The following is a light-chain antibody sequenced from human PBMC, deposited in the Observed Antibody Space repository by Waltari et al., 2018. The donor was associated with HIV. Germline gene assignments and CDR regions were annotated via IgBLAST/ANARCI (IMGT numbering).Light chain of an antibody. CDR3: QQYGSSPWT. J-gene: IGKJ1*01. Sequence: EIVLTQSPGTLSLSPGERATLSCRASQSVSSSYLAWYQQKPGQAPRLLIYGASSRATGIPDRCSGSGSGTDFTITISRLEPEDFAVYYCQQYGSSPWTFGQGTKVEIK. CDR1: QSVSSSY. V-gene: IGKV3-20*01. CDR2: GAS.